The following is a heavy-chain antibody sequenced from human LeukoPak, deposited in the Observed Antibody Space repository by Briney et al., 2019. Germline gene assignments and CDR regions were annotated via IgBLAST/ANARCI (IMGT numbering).Heavy chain of an antibody. V-gene: IGHV3-23*01. Sequence: PGGSLRLSCAASGFTFSSYAMSWVRQAPGKGLEWVSVISGSGGSTYYADSVKGRFTISRDNSKNTLYLQMNSLRAEDTAVYYCGEVLRYSGQDDYWGKEPLVTFSS. CDR2: ISGSGGST. CDR3: GEVLRYSGQDDY. CDR1: GFTFSSYA. D-gene: IGHD3-9*01. J-gene: IGHJ4*02.